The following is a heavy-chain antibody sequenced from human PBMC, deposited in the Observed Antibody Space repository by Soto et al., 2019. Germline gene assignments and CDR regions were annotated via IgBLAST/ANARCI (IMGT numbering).Heavy chain of an antibody. Sequence: SETLPRTCAAYCGTYRGYYRSWIRQPPGKGLEWSGGIKHSGSTNYNPSRKSRFIISVDTSKNQLALPLSSVTAADTAVYYCARNGSFYDCCSIYYWGGVMHVWAEGTRVTXS. CDR1: CGTYRGYY. J-gene: IGHJ6*02. CDR3: ARNGSFYDCCSIYYWGGVMHV. V-gene: IGHV4-34*01. D-gene: IGHD3-3*01. CDR2: IKHSGST.